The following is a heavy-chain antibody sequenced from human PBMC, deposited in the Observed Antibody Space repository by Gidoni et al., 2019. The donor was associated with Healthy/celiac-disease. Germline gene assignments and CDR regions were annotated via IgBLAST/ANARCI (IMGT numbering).Heavy chain of an antibody. CDR2: ISSSSSYT. Sequence: QVQLVESGGGLVKTGGSLRLSCAASGVTCSDYYMSWIRQAPGKGLGWVSYISSSSSYTNYADSVKGRFTISRDNAKNSLYLQMNSLRAESTAVYYCARGLHYYDSSGYHYYWGQGTLVTVSS. CDR3: ARGLHYYDSSGYHYY. J-gene: IGHJ4*02. D-gene: IGHD3-22*01. V-gene: IGHV3-11*06. CDR1: GVTCSDYY.